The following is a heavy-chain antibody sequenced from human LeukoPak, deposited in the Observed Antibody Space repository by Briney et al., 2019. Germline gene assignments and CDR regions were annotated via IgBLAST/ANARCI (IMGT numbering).Heavy chain of an antibody. Sequence: SETLSLTCTVSGGSISSYYWSWIRQPAGKGLEWIGRIYTSGSTNYNPSLKSRVTMSVDTSKNQFSLKLSSVTAADTAVYYCARDRAQIPPAAMFYYYMDVWGKGTTVTVSS. CDR3: ARDRAQIPPAAMFYYYMDV. D-gene: IGHD2-2*01. CDR1: GGSISSYY. CDR2: IYTSGST. J-gene: IGHJ6*03. V-gene: IGHV4-4*07.